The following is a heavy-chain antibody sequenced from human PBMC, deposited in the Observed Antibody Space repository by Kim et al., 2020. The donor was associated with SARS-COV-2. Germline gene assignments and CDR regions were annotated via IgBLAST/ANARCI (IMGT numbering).Heavy chain of an antibody. V-gene: IGHV2-5*02. Sequence: SGPTLVNPTQTLTLTCTFSGFSLSTSGVGVGWIRQPPGKALEWLALIYWDDDKRYSPSLKSRLTITKDTSKNQVVLTMTNMDPVDTATYYCAHRTTIFGVVLGGWFDPWGQGTLVTVSS. D-gene: IGHD3-3*01. CDR3: AHRTTIFGVVLGGWFDP. J-gene: IGHJ5*02. CDR1: GFSLSTSGVG. CDR2: IYWDDDK.